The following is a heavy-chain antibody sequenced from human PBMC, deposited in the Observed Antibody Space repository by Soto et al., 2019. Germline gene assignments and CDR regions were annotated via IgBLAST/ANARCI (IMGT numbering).Heavy chain of an antibody. CDR3: ARGRAIGSYNWNYGYFDY. V-gene: IGHV4-34*01. CDR1: GGSFSCYY. Sequence: ASETLSLTCPVYGGSFSCYYLSWIRPPPGKGLEWIGEINHSGSTNYNPSLKSRVTISVDTSKNQFSLKLSSVTAADTAVYYCARGRAIGSYNWNYGYFDYWGQGTLVTVSS. D-gene: IGHD1-7*01. J-gene: IGHJ4*02. CDR2: INHSGST.